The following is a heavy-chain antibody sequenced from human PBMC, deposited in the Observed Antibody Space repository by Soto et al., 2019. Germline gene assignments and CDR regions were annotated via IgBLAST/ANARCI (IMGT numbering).Heavy chain of an antibody. CDR3: ARGRCSSSSCYGYYYYGMDV. D-gene: IGHD2-2*01. Sequence: ASVKVSCKTSGYTFTSYGISWVRQAPGQGLEWMGWISSYNHKTNYAHKFQGRVTMTTDTSTNTAYMELRSLRSDDTAVYYCARGRCSSSSCYGYYYYGMDVWGQGTTVTVSS. CDR2: ISSYNHKT. CDR1: GYTFTSYG. V-gene: IGHV1-18*04. J-gene: IGHJ6*02.